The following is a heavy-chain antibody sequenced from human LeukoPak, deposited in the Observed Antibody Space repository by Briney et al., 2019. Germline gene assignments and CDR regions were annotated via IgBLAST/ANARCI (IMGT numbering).Heavy chain of an antibody. V-gene: IGHV1-46*01. CDR3: ARGPRYQLLYRVGDWFDP. J-gene: IGHJ5*02. CDR1: GYTLTSYY. CDR2: INPSGGST. D-gene: IGHD2-2*02. Sequence: ASVKVSCKASGYTLTSYYMHWVRQAPGQGLEWMGIINPSGGSTSYAQKFQGRVTMTRDTSTSTVYMELSSLRSEDTAVYYCARGPRYQLLYRVGDWFDPWGQGTLVTVSS.